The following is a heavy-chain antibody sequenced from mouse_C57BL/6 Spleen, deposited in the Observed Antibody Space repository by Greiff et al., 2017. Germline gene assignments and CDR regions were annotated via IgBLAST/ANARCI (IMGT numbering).Heavy chain of an antibody. D-gene: IGHD2-2*01. CDR1: GYAFSSSW. J-gene: IGHJ3*01. V-gene: IGHV1-82*01. CDR3: ARWGVGYDDGFAY. Sequence: VQLQQSGPELVKPGASVKLSCKASGYAFSSSWMHWVKQRPGKGLEWIGRIYPGGGGTNYNGTFKGKVTLTADKSSSTAYMQLSSLTSEDSAVYFCARWGVGYDDGFAYWGQGTLVTVSA. CDR2: IYPGGGGT.